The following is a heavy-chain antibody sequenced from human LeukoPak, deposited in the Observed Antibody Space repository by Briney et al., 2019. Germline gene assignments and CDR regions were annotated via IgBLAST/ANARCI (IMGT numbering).Heavy chain of an antibody. J-gene: IGHJ4*02. CDR2: ISSSSSYI. V-gene: IGHV3-21*01. Sequence: GGSLRLSRAASGFTFSSYSMNWVRQAPGKGLEWVSSISSSSSYIYYADPVKGRFTISRDNAKNSLYLQMNSLRAEDTAVYYCARSVRWLGTFDYWGQGTLVTVSS. D-gene: IGHD4-23*01. CDR3: ARSVRWLGTFDY. CDR1: GFTFSSYS.